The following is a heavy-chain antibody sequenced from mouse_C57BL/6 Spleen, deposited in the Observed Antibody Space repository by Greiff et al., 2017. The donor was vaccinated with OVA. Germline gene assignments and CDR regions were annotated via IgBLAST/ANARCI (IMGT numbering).Heavy chain of an antibody. Sequence: EVQLQESGGDLVKPGGSLKLSCAASGFTFSSYGMSWVRQTPDKRLEWVATISSGGSYTYYPDSVKGRFTISRDNAKNTLYLQMSSLKSEDTAMYYCARHDYYGSREYYFDYWGQGTTLTVSS. J-gene: IGHJ2*01. CDR3: ARHDYYGSREYYFDY. CDR2: ISSGGSYT. D-gene: IGHD1-1*01. CDR1: GFTFSSYG. V-gene: IGHV5-6*01.